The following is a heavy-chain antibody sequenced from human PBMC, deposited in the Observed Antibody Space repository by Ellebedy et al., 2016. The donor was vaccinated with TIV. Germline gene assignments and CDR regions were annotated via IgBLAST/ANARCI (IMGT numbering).Heavy chain of an antibody. CDR3: ARDRYFYQLDALDF. J-gene: IGHJ3*01. CDR2: ISQDGRET. V-gene: IGHV3-7*03. Sequence: GGSLRLSCAASGFSFSSYWMTWVRQAPGKGLQWVAHISQDGRETYYVDSVKGRFTISRDNANNSLNLQMISLRVEDTAVYYCARDRYFYQLDALDFWGQGTTLIVSS. D-gene: IGHD3-9*01. CDR1: GFSFSSYW.